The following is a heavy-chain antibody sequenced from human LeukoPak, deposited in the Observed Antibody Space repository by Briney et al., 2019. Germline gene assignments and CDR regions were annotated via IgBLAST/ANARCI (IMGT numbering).Heavy chain of an antibody. CDR3: ARWRSYDYVWGSYRYYFDY. J-gene: IGHJ4*02. Sequence: GESLQISFQGSGYGFTSYWIGWVRPMPGKGLGWMGIIYPGDSDTRYSPSFQGQVTISADKSTSTAYLQWSSLKASDTAMFYCARWRSYDYVWGSYRYYFDYWGQGTLVTVSS. V-gene: IGHV5-51*01. D-gene: IGHD3-16*02. CDR1: GYGFTSYW. CDR2: IYPGDSDT.